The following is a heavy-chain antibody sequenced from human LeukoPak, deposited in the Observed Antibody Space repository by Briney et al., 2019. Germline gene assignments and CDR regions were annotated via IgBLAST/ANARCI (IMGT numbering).Heavy chain of an antibody. CDR3: VRVGIGHQFDDY. Sequence: GGSLRLSCTASGFTFSDHYMDWVRQAPGTGLEWVGRIRNKPKSYTTENAASVRGRFTISRDDSKNSLYLQMNSLKAEDTAVYYCVRVGIGHQFDDYWGQGTLVTVSS. J-gene: IGHJ4*02. CDR1: GFTFSDHY. D-gene: IGHD3-9*01. V-gene: IGHV3-72*01. CDR2: IRNKPKSYTT.